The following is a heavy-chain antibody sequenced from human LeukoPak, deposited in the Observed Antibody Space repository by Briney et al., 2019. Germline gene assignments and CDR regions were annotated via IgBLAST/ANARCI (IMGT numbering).Heavy chain of an antibody. V-gene: IGHV3-11*03. J-gene: IGHJ4*02. Sequence: GGSLRLSCAASGFTFSNYAMTWVRQAPGKGLEWVSYISSTSTYTDYAESVKGRFTISRDNAKNSLYLQMNSLRAEDTAVYYCATWSPNCGPGYWGQGTLVTVSS. CDR1: GFTFSNYA. D-gene: IGHD1-1*01. CDR2: ISSTSTYT. CDR3: ATWSPNCGPGY.